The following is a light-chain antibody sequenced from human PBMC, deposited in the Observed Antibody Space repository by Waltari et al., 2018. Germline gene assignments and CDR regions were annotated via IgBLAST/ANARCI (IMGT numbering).Light chain of an antibody. CDR2: QDN. J-gene: IGLJ1*01. V-gene: IGLV3-1*01. CDR3: QAWDTTTCV. CDR1: KLGYKY. Sequence: SYELAQPSSVSVSPGQTASVTCSGDKLGYKYVSWFQQKAGQSPILVIYQDNKRPSGIPERFSGSTSGNTATLTISGTQALDEADYYCQAWDTTTCVFGTGTKVTVL.